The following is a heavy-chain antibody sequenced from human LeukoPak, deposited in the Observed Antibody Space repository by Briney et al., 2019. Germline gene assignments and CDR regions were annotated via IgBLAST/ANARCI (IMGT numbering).Heavy chain of an antibody. CDR3: ATRALGDWAALGY. CDR2: IKQDGSEK. V-gene: IGHV3-7*01. Sequence: GGSLRLSCAASGFTFRSYWMNWVRQAPGKGLEWVANIKQDGSEKYYVDSVKGRFTISRDNAKNSLYLQMNSLRAEDTAAYYCATRALGDWAALGYWGQGTLVTVSS. J-gene: IGHJ4*02. D-gene: IGHD2-21*02. CDR1: GFTFRSYW.